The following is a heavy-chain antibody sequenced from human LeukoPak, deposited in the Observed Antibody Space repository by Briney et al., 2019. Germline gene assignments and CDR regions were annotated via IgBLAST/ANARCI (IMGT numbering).Heavy chain of an antibody. CDR1: GGTFSSYA. V-gene: IGHV1-69*13. CDR2: IIPIFGTA. D-gene: IGHD1-26*01. CDR3: ARGRYSGSFDY. Sequence: ASVKVSCKASGGTFSSYAISWVRQAPGQGLEWMGGIIPIFGTANCAQKFQGRVTITADESTSTAYMELSSLRSEDTAVYYCARGRYSGSFDYWGQGTLVTVSS. J-gene: IGHJ4*02.